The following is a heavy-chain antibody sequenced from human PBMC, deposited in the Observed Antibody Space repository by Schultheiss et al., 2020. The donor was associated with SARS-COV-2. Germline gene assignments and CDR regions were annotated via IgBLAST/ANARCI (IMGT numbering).Heavy chain of an antibody. Sequence: GGSLRLSCAAAGFTFSNFAMSWVRQAPGKGLEWVSSISGSGGSTYYADSVKGRFTISRDNSKNTLYLQMNSLRAEDTAVYYCASERAYCGGDCYPSPFDYWGQGTLVTVSS. CDR2: ISGSGGST. D-gene: IGHD2-21*01. CDR3: ASERAYCGGDCYPSPFDY. V-gene: IGHV3-23*01. CDR1: GFTFSNFA. J-gene: IGHJ4*02.